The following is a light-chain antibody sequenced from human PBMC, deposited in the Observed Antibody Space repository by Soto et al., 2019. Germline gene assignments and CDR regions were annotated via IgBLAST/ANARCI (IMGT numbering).Light chain of an antibody. V-gene: IGKV3-20*01. CDR3: QQFGSSIPHT. CDR2: GAS. Sequence: EIVMTQSPGTLSLSPGERATISCRASQVIGSRYLAWYHQKSGQAPRLLIYGASSRATCIPDRFSGSGAGTDFTLTISRLETEDFGVYYCQQFGSSIPHTFSQGTKLDIK. J-gene: IGKJ2*01. CDR1: QVIGSRY.